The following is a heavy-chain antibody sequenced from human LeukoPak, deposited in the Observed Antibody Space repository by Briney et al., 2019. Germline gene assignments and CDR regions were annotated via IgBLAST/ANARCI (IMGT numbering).Heavy chain of an antibody. CDR1: GFTFSSYW. CDR2: INSDGSST. J-gene: IGHJ4*02. V-gene: IGHV3-74*01. D-gene: IGHD5-24*01. Sequence: GGSLRLSCAASGFTFSSYWMHWARQAPGKGLVWVSRINSDGSSTSYADSVKGRFTISRDNSKNSLYLQMNSLRTEDTALYYCAKDIEPEMATMAFDYWGQGTLVTVSS. CDR3: AKDIEPEMATMAFDY.